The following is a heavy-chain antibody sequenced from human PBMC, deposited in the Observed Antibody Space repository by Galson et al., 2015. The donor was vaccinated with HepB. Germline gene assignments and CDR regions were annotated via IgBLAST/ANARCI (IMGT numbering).Heavy chain of an antibody. D-gene: IGHD4-23*01. CDR1: GFTFSSYA. CDR3: ARERNGGNSAAGFDY. J-gene: IGHJ4*02. V-gene: IGHV3-30-3*01. Sequence: SLRLSCAASGFTFSSYAMHWVRQAPGKGLEWVAVISYAGSNKYYADSVKGRFTISRDNSKNTLYLQMNSLRAEDTAVYYCARERNGGNSAAGFDYWGRGTLVTVAS. CDR2: ISYAGSNK.